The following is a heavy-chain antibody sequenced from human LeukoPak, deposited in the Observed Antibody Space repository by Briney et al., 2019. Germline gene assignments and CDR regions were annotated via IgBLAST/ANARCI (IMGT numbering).Heavy chain of an antibody. D-gene: IGHD2-8*01. CDR2: LSGSGDSI. J-gene: IGHJ4*02. V-gene: IGHV3-23*01. Sequence: PGGSLRLSCAASGFIFSNYAMSWVRQAPGKWLELVSALSGSGDSIYYAHSVKGRFTISRDNSKNTLYLQMNSLRAEDTALYYCAKVSGYCSNGVCYTHDYWGQGTLVTVSS. CDR1: GFIFSNYA. CDR3: AKVSGYCSNGVCYTHDY.